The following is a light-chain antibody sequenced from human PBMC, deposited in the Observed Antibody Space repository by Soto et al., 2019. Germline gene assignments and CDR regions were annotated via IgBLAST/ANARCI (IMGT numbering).Light chain of an antibody. CDR1: QSVSTY. CDR3: QHRSNWPWT. V-gene: IGKV3-11*01. J-gene: IGKJ1*01. CDR2: EAF. Sequence: EIVLTQSPATLSLSPGERATLSCRASQSVSTYLAWYQQKPGQAPRLLIYEAFNRATGIPARFSGSGSGTDFTLTISSLETEDFAVYYCQHRSNWPWTFGQGTKVEIK.